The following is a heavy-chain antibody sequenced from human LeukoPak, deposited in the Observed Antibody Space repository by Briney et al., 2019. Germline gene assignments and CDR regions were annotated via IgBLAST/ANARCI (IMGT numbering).Heavy chain of an antibody. D-gene: IGHD6-13*01. CDR3: ARHGGPGSSRANWFDP. CDR1: GDSVSSNSVG. V-gene: IGHV6-1*01. CDR2: TFYRSKWYN. J-gene: IGHJ5*02. Sequence: KASPTLSLTCAISGDSVSSNSVGWNWIRQSPSRGLEWLGRTFYRSKWYNNYAVSVKSRIIINPDTSKNQFSLKLSSVTAADTAVYYCARHGGPGSSRANWFDPWGQGTLVTVSS.